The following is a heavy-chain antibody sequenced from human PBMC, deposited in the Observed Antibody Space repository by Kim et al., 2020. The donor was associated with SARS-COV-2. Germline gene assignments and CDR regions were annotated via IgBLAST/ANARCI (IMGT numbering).Heavy chain of an antibody. Sequence: GGSLRLSCAASGFTFSSYWMHWVRQAPGKGLVWVSRINSDGSSTSYADSVKGRFTISRDNAKNTLYLQMNSLRAEDTAVYYCARENSTSCYWCWDDAFDIWGQGTMVTVSS. V-gene: IGHV3-74*01. CDR2: INSDGSST. CDR1: GFTFSSYW. CDR3: ARENSTSCYWCWDDAFDI. D-gene: IGHD2-2*01. J-gene: IGHJ3*02.